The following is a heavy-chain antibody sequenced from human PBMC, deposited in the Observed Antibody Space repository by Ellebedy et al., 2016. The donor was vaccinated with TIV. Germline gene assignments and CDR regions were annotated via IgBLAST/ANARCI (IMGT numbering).Heavy chain of an antibody. V-gene: IGHV3-74*01. D-gene: IGHD2-2*01. J-gene: IGHJ4*02. CDR3: GVYCRTSTCTLE. CDR2: LDSAGRSA. CDR1: GFTFGDYW. Sequence: PGGSLRLSCAASGFTFGDYWMHWVRQAPGKGPVWVSRLDSAGRSASYADSVAGRFSISRDNAKNTLYLQMNSLTTEDAAMYYCGVYCRTSTCTLEWGQGTLVTVSS.